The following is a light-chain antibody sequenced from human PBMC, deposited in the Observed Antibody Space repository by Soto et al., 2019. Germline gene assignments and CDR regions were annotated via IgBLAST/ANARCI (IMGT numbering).Light chain of an antibody. J-gene: IGLJ2*01. CDR3: YSAADNNLGI. CDR2: KDN. CDR1: VLAKKY. V-gene: IGLV3-27*01. Sequence: SYELTQPSSVSVSPGQTARITCSGDVLAKKYARWFQQKPGQAPVMVIYKDNERPSGIPERFSGSSSGTTVTLTISGAQVEDEAEYYCYSAADNNLGIFGGGTKVTVL.